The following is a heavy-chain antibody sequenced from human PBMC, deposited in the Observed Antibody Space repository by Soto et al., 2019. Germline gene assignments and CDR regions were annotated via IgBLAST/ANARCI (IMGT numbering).Heavy chain of an antibody. Sequence: QVQLVESGGGVVQPGRSLRLSCAASGFTFSSYAMHWVRQAPGKGLEWVAVISYDGSNKYYADSVKGRFTISRDNPKNTLYLQMYSLRAEDTAVYYCAGGGYCTSTSCYLNWFDPWGQGTLVSVSS. J-gene: IGHJ5*02. CDR1: GFTFSSYA. D-gene: IGHD2-2*01. CDR2: ISYDGSNK. CDR3: AGGGYCTSTSCYLNWFDP. V-gene: IGHV3-30-3*01.